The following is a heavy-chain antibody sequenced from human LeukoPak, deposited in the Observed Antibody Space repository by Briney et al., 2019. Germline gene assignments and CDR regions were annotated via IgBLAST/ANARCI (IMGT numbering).Heavy chain of an antibody. Sequence: SETLSHTCAVYGGSFSGYYWSWIRQPPGKGLEWIGEINHSGSTNYNPSLKSRVTISVDTSKNQFSLKLSSVTAADTAVYYCASYTVVTRISYWGQGTLVTVSS. J-gene: IGHJ4*02. CDR2: INHSGST. V-gene: IGHV4-34*01. CDR3: ASYTVVTRISY. D-gene: IGHD4-23*01. CDR1: GGSFSGYY.